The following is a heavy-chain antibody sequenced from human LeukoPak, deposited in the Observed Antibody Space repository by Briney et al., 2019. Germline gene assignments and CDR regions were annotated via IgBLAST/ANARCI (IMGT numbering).Heavy chain of an antibody. CDR3: ARAVAGKGFDY. CDR2: ISAYNGNT. V-gene: IGHV1-18*01. Sequence: ASVKVSCKASGYTFNSYGMSWVRQAPGQGLEWMGWISAYNGNTNYAQKLQGRVTMTTDTSTSTAYMELRSLRSDDTAVYYCARAVAGKGFDYWGQGTLVTVSS. J-gene: IGHJ4*02. CDR1: GYTFNSYG. D-gene: IGHD6-19*01.